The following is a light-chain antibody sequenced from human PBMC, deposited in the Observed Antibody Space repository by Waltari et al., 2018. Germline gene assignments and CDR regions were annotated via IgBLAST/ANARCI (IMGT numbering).Light chain of an antibody. CDR1: SGHSNNV. CDR2: VNTDGSH. J-gene: IGLJ3*02. V-gene: IGLV4-69*01. Sequence: QLVLTQSPSASASLGASVKLACTLSSGHSNNVIAWLQQRPEKGPRYLLKVNTDGSHNRGDEVPERFSGSSSGAERYLTLSSLQSEDEADYFCQTGGHGTWVFGGGTKLTVL. CDR3: QTGGHGTWV.